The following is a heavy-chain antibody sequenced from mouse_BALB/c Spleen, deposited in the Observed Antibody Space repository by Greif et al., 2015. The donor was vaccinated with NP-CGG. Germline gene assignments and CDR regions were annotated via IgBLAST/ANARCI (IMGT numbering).Heavy chain of an antibody. J-gene: IGHJ2*01. CDR1: GFTFNTYA. D-gene: IGHD1-1*01. CDR3: VRHDYYGSSYFDY. Sequence: EVQRVESGGGLVQPKGSLKLSCAASGFTFNTYAMNWVRQAPGKGLEWVARIRSKSNNYATYYADSVKDRFTISRDDSQSMLYLQMNNLKTEDTAMYYCVRHDYYGSSYFDYWGQGTTLTVSS. V-gene: IGHV10-1*02. CDR2: IRSKSNNYAT.